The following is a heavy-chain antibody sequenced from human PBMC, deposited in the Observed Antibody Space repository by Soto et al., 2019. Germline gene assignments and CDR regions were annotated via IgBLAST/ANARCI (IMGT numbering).Heavy chain of an antibody. V-gene: IGHV4-30-4*01. CDR3: ARALIQLWPHYYYGMDV. CDR2: IYYSGST. Sequence: KPSETLSLTCTVSGGSITSGDYHWSWIRQPPGKGLEWIGYIYYSGSTYHNPSLKSRVTISVDTSKNQFSLKLSSVTAADTAMYYCARALIQLWPHYYYGMDVWGQGTTVTVSS. J-gene: IGHJ6*02. CDR1: GGSITSGDYH. D-gene: IGHD5-18*01.